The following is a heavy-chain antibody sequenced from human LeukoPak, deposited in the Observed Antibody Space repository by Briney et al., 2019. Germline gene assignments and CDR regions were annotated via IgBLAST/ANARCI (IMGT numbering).Heavy chain of an antibody. V-gene: IGHV3-48*03. D-gene: IGHD3-22*01. CDR1: GFTFSSYE. J-gene: IGHJ4*02. CDR3: ARDTRGYYRLGD. Sequence: GGSQRLSCAASGFTFSSYEMNWVRQAPGKGLEWVSHISSSGSTIYYADSVKGRFTISRDNAKNSLYLQMNSLRAEDTAVYYCARDTRGYYRLGDWGQGTLVTVSS. CDR2: ISSSGSTI.